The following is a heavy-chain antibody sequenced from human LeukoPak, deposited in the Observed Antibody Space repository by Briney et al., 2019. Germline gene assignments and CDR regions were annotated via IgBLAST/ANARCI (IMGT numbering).Heavy chain of an antibody. D-gene: IGHD2-2*01. Sequence: ASVKVSCKASGYTFTSYGISWVRQAPGQGLEWMGWISAYSGNTNYAQKLQGRVTMTTDTSTSTAYMELRSLRSDDTAVYYCARTGYCSSTSCYYYYYYMDVWGKGTTVTVSS. J-gene: IGHJ6*03. CDR2: ISAYSGNT. CDR3: ARTGYCSSTSCYYYYYYMDV. CDR1: GYTFTSYG. V-gene: IGHV1-18*01.